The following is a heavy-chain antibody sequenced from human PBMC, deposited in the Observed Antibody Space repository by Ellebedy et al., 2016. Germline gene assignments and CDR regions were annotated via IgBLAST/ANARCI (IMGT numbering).Heavy chain of an antibody. CDR2: LSPGDGST. V-gene: IGHV1-46*02. CDR3: ARDPHPLWFGELTLHYYYGIDV. CDR1: GYTFNYFY. Sequence: ASVKVSCKAFGYTFNYFYIHWVRQAPGQGLEWLGILSPGDGSTTYAQNLQGRVTMTTDTSTSTVYMELRSLTSDDRAVYYCARDPHPLWFGELTLHYYYGIDVWGQGTTVAVSS. J-gene: IGHJ6*02. D-gene: IGHD3-10*01.